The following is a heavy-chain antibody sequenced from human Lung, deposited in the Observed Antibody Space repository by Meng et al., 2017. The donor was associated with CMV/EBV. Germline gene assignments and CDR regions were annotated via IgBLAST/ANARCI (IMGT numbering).Heavy chain of an antibody. CDR3: ARGDYYDSSGLDY. Sequence: QVQLCPAWAMLKKPGASVNVSCKASGYTFTSYAMNWVRQAPGQGLEWMGWINTNTGNPTYGQGFTGRFVFSLDTSVSTAYLQISSLKAEDTAVYYCARGDYYDSSGLDYWGQGTLVTVSS. CDR2: INTNTGNP. V-gene: IGHV7-4-1*02. D-gene: IGHD3-22*01. CDR1: GYTFTSYA. J-gene: IGHJ4*02.